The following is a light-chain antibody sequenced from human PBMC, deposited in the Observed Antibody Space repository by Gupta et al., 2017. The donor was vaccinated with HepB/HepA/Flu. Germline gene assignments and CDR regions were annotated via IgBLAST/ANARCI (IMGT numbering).Light chain of an antibody. CDR1: QGIRKD. V-gene: IGKV1-17*01. CDR2: AAS. CDR3: QQHNSYPWT. J-gene: IGKJ1*01. Sequence: DIQLTQPPSSLSASVGDRVTITCRASQGIRKDLGWYQQKPGKAPKRLIYAASSLQSGVPSRFSGSGSGTEFTLTISSLQPEDFATYYCQQHNSYPWTFGQGTKVEIK.